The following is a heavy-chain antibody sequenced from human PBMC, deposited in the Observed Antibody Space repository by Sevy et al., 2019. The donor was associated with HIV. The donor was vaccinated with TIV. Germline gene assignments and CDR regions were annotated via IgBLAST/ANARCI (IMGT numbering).Heavy chain of an antibody. Sequence: GGSLRLSCAPSGFTFSSYEMTWVRQTPGKGLEWVSSISSSGTTIYYGDSVEGRFTISRDNPKKSLYLQMNSLRAEDTAVYYCARKGGAYDIGFDPWGQGTLVTVSS. V-gene: IGHV3-48*03. CDR3: ARKGGAYDIGFDP. D-gene: IGHD3-22*01. CDR2: ISSSGTTI. CDR1: GFTFSSYE. J-gene: IGHJ5*02.